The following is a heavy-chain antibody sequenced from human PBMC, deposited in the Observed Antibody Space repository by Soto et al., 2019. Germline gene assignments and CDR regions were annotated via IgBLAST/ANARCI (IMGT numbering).Heavy chain of an antibody. J-gene: IGHJ4*02. Sequence: PGGSLRLSCTASGFTFGDYTMHWVRQAPGKGLEWVSLITWDGINIEYADSVRGRFTISRDNSKYSLYLQMNGLRHEDTAFYYCAKDGIAWHWGQGTLVTVSS. D-gene: IGHD2-15*01. V-gene: IGHV3-43*01. CDR2: ITWDGINI. CDR1: GFTFGDYT. CDR3: AKDGIAWH.